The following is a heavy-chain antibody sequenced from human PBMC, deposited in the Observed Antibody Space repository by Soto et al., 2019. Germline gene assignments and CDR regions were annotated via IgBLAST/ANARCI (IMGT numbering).Heavy chain of an antibody. Sequence: GASVKVSCKASGGTFSSYAISWVRQAPGQGLEWMGGIIPIFGTANYAQKFQGRVTITADESTSTAYMELSSLRSEDTAVYYCARGRHYYDSSGYSYFDYWGQGTLVTVSS. CDR1: GGTFSSYA. CDR2: IIPIFGTA. D-gene: IGHD3-22*01. V-gene: IGHV1-69*13. CDR3: ARGRHYYDSSGYSYFDY. J-gene: IGHJ4*02.